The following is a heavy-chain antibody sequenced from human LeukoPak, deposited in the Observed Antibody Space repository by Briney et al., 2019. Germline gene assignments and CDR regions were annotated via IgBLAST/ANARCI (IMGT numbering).Heavy chain of an antibody. J-gene: IGHJ5*02. CDR3: ARGRRAVAGTCWFDP. CDR2: INHSGST. CDR1: GGSFSGYY. Sequence: SETLSLTCAVYGGSFSGYYWSRIRQPPGKGLEWIGEINHSGSTNHNPSLKSRVTISVDTSKNQFSLKLSSVTAADTAVYYCARGRRAVAGTCWFDPWGQGTLVTVSS. D-gene: IGHD6-19*01. V-gene: IGHV4-34*01.